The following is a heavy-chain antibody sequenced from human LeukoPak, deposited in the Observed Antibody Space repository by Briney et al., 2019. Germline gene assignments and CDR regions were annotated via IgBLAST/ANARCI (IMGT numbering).Heavy chain of an antibody. J-gene: IGHJ4*02. CDR2: IYYSGST. CDR3: ARHRSPVAVGEFDY. D-gene: IGHD6-19*01. CDR1: GGSISSSSYY. V-gene: IGHV4-39*01. Sequence: SETLSLTCTVSGGSISSSSYYWGWIRQPPGKGLEWIRSIYYSGSTYYNPSLKSRVTISVDTSKNQFSLKLSSVTAADTAVYYCARHRSPVAVGEFDYWGQGTLVTVSS.